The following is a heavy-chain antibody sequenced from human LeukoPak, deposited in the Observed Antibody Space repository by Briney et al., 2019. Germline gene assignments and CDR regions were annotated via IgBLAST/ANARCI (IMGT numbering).Heavy chain of an antibody. CDR2: IYYSGST. V-gene: IGHV4-59*01. Sequence: PSETLSLTCAVYGGSFSGYYWSWIRQPPGKGLEWIGYIYYSGSTNYNPSLKSRVTISVDTSKNQFSLKLSSVTAADTAVYYCARDGYGDGTRFDYWGQGTLVTVSS. D-gene: IGHD4-17*01. J-gene: IGHJ4*02. CDR1: GGSFSGYY. CDR3: ARDGYGDGTRFDY.